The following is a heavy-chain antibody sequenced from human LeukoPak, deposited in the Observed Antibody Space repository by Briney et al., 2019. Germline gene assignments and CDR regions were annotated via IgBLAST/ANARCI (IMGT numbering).Heavy chain of an antibody. CDR3: AKGYYGSGSYGWFDP. CDR2: ISGSGDRT. Sequence: GGSLRLSCAASEFSVGSHYMLWVRQAPGKGLEWVSAISGSGDRTYHADSVKGRFTIPRDNSKNTLYLHMNSLRAEDTAVYYCAKGYYGSGSYGWFDPWGQGTLVTVSS. CDR1: EFSVGSHY. D-gene: IGHD3-10*01. J-gene: IGHJ5*02. V-gene: IGHV3-23*01.